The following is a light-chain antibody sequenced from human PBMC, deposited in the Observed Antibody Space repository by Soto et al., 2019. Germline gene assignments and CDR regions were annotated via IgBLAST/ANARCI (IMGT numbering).Light chain of an antibody. Sequence: SYELTQSPSVSVAPGKTARITCGGNNIGSKSVHWYQQKPGQAPVLVIYYDIDRPSGIPERFSGSNSGNTATLTISRVEAGDEADYYCQVWDISSDHRVFGGGTKVTVL. CDR2: YDI. J-gene: IGLJ3*02. CDR1: NIGSKS. CDR3: QVWDISSDHRV. V-gene: IGLV3-21*04.